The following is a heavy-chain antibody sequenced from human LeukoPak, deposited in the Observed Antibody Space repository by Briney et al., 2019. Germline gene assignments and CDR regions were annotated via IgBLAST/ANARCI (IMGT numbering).Heavy chain of an antibody. V-gene: IGHV3-30*03. CDR1: GFTFSSYG. J-gene: IGHJ4*02. Sequence: GGSLRLSCAASGFTFSSYGMHWVRQAPGKGLEWVAVISYDGSNKYYADSVKGRFTISRHNSKNTLYLQMNSLRPEDTAVYFCARDHIGDGYNLDYWGQGTLVTVSS. D-gene: IGHD5-24*01. CDR2: ISYDGSNK. CDR3: ARDHIGDGYNLDY.